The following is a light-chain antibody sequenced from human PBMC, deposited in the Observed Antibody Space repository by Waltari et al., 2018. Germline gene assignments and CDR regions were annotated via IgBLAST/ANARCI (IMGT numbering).Light chain of an antibody. CDR2: EDN. V-gene: IGLV3-10*01. CDR3: YSTDITGDQRV. CDR1: ALPKRF. Sequence: SYELTQPPSVSVSPGQTARITCSGNALPKRFVYWYQQKSGQAPVLVIFEDNKSPAGIPGGFSGSTSGTLATLTVSGAQVEDEGDYYCYSTDITGDQRVFGGGTKLTVL. J-gene: IGLJ2*01.